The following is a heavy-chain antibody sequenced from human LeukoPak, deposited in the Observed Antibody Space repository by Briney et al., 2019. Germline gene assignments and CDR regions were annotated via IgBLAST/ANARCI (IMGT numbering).Heavy chain of an antibody. J-gene: IGHJ4*02. V-gene: IGHV3-53*01. CDR2: IYSGGST. CDR1: GFTVSSNY. CDR3: AATRAYYYDSSGYSH. D-gene: IGHD3-22*01. Sequence: GGPLRLSCAASGFTVSSNYMSWVRQAPGKGLEWVSVIYSGGSTYYADSVKGRFTISRDNSKNTLYLQMNSLRAEDTAVYYCAATRAYYYDSSGYSHWGQGTLVTVSS.